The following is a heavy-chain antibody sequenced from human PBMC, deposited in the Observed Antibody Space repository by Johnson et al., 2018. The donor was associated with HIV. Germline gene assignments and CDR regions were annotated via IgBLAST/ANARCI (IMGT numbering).Heavy chain of an antibody. CDR1: GFTFSSYW. V-gene: IGHV3-7*05. CDR3: ARRDTYYYDSTPGAFDI. CDR2: IKQDGGER. Sequence: VQLVESGGGVVQPGRSLRLSCAASGFTFSSYWMSWVRQAPGKGLEWVANIKQDGGERYYVDSVKGGFTISRDNAKNSLYLQMNSLRAEDTAVYYCARRDTYYYDSTPGAFDIWGQGTMVTVSS. J-gene: IGHJ3*02. D-gene: IGHD3-22*01.